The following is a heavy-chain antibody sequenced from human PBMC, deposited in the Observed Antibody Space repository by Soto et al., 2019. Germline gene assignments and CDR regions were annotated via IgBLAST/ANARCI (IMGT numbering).Heavy chain of an antibody. D-gene: IGHD2-8*01. J-gene: IGHJ4*02. V-gene: IGHV1-58*01. CDR1: GFTFTSSA. CDR3: AADATAWQQMVPSDY. Sequence: QMQLEQSGPEVKEPRTSVKVSCKASGFTFTSSAFQWVRQARGQRLEWIGWIAVGSGYTNYAQRFQDRVTLTRDMSTATTYMELSRLTSEDTAIYYCAADATAWQQMVPSDYWGQGTLVTVSS. CDR2: IAVGSGYT.